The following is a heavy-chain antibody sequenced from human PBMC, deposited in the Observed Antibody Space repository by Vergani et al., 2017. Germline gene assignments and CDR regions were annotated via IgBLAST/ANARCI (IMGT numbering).Heavy chain of an antibody. CDR2: IKQDGSEK. CDR3: ARESHYDFWSGYYGGGYYYYGMDV. CDR1: GFTFSSYW. V-gene: IGHV3-7*03. Sequence: EVQLVESGGGLVQPGGSLRLSCAASGFTFSSYWMSWVRQAPGKGLEWVANIKQDGSEKYYVDSVKGRFTISRDNAKNSLYLQMNSLRAEDTAVYYCARESHYDFWSGYYGGGYYYYGMDVWGQGTTDTVSS. D-gene: IGHD3-3*01. J-gene: IGHJ6*02.